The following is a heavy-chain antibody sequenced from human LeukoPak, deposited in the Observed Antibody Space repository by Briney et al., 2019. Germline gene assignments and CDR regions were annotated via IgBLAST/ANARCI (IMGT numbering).Heavy chain of an antibody. Sequence: PSETLSLTCTVSAGSISSYYWSWIRPPAGKGREWIGRIYTSGTTNSNPSLKSRVTMSVDTSKNQFSLKLSSVTAADTAVYYCARYLGYCSGGSCLQWAFDIWGQGTMVTVSS. CDR1: AGSISSYY. D-gene: IGHD2-15*01. CDR3: ARYLGYCSGGSCLQWAFDI. V-gene: IGHV4-4*07. J-gene: IGHJ3*02. CDR2: IYTSGTT.